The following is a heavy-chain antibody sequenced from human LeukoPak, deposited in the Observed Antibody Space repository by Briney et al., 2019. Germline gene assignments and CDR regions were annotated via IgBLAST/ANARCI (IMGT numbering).Heavy chain of an antibody. V-gene: IGHV1-46*01. Sequence: GASVKVSCKASGYTFTSHYIHWVRQAPGQGLEWMGIISPSGGSTTYAQKFQGRVTMTRDTSTSTVYMDLSSLRSDDTAVYYYAGDVASHMGLANYFDYWGQGALVIVSS. CDR3: AGDVASHMGLANYFDY. CDR1: GYTFTSHY. CDR2: ISPSGGST. D-gene: IGHD2-2*01. J-gene: IGHJ4*02.